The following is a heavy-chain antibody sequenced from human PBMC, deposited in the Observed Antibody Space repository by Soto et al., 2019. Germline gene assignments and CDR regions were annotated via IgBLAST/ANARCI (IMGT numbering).Heavy chain of an antibody. CDR2: IYWADDK. V-gene: IGHV2-5*02. CDR3: AHMQREWRRFRRHPAEYFQH. D-gene: IGHD3-3*01. J-gene: IGHJ1*01. Sequence: QITLKESGTTLVKPTQTLTLTCTFSGFSLSTSGVGVGWIRQPPGKALEWLALIYWADDKRYSPPLKSRLTITKDTSKNQVVLTMTNMDPVDTATYDYAHMQREWRRFRRHPAEYFQHWGQFTLVTVSA. CDR1: GFSLSTSGVG.